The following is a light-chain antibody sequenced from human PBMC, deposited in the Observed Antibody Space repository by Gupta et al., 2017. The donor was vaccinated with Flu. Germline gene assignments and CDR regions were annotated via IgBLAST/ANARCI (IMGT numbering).Light chain of an antibody. Sequence: QLVLTQSPSASASLGASVKLTCTLSSGHSSYAIAWHQQQPEKVPRYLMKLNSDGSHSKGDGIPDRFSGSSSGAERYLTISSLQSEDEADYYCQTWGTVSHVVFGGGTKLTVL. CDR1: SGHSSYA. J-gene: IGLJ2*01. CDR3: QTWGTVSHVV. CDR2: LNSDGSH. V-gene: IGLV4-69*01.